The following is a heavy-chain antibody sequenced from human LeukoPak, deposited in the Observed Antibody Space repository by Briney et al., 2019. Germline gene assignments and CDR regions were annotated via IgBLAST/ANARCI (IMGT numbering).Heavy chain of an antibody. Sequence: SETLSLTCTVSGGSISSSSYYWGWIRQPPGKGLEWIGEINHSGSTNYNPSLKSRVTISVDTSKNQFSLKLSSVTAADTAVYYCARTLAYSSSWYSIDYWGQGTLVTVSS. CDR3: ARTLAYSSSWYSIDY. V-gene: IGHV4-39*07. J-gene: IGHJ4*02. D-gene: IGHD6-13*01. CDR2: INHSGST. CDR1: GGSISSSSYY.